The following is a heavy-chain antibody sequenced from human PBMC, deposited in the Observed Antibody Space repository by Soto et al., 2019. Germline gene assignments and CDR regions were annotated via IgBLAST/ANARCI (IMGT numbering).Heavy chain of an antibody. D-gene: IGHD6-13*01. CDR3: VRSWAY. J-gene: IGHJ4*02. CDR1: GFTFRNYG. CDR2: VSPAGST. V-gene: IGHV3-23*01. Sequence: EVQLLESGGGLVQPGGSLRLSCAASGFTFRNYGMNWIRLAPGEGLEWVSTVSPAGSTFYADSVRGRFTISRDNSKSTVDLQMNGLRVDDTAIYYCVRSWAYWGRGTVVTVSS.